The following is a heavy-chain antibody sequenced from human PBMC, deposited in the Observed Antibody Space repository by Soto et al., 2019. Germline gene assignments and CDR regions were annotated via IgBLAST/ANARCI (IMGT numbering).Heavy chain of an antibody. D-gene: IGHD4-17*01. CDR2: IYYSGST. J-gene: IGHJ4*02. Sequence: PSGTLSLTCTVSGGSISSYYWSWIRQPPGKGLEWIGYIYYSGSTNYNPSLKSRVTISVDTSNNQFSLKLSSVTAADTAVYYCARSEATVLDSWGQGTLVTVSS. CDR3: ARSEATVLDS. V-gene: IGHV4-59*08. CDR1: GGSISSYY.